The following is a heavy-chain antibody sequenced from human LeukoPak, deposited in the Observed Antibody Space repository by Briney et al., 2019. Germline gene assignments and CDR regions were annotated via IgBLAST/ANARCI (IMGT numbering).Heavy chain of an antibody. V-gene: IGHV1-69*13. CDR3: ARGSGFYYDSSGYYYGY. D-gene: IGHD3-22*01. CDR2: IIPIFGTA. J-gene: IGHJ4*02. CDR1: GGTFSSYA. Sequence: ASVKVSCKASGGTFSSYAISWVRQAPGQGLGWMGGIIPIFGTANYAQKFQGRVTITADESTSTAYMELSSLRSEDTAVYYCARGSGFYYDSSGYYYGYWGQGALVTVSS.